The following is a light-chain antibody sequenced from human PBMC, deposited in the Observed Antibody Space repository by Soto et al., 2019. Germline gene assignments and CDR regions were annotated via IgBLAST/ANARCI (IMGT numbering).Light chain of an antibody. V-gene: IGLV8-61*01. CDR1: SGSVSTSYY. CDR3: VLYMGSGISV. CDR2: STN. J-gene: IGLJ1*01. Sequence: QTVVTQEPSFSVSPGGTVTLTCALSSGSVSTSYYPSWYQQTPGQAPRTLIHSTNSRSSGVPDRFSGSILGNKAALTITGAQADDESDYYCVLYMGSGISVFGTGTQLTVL.